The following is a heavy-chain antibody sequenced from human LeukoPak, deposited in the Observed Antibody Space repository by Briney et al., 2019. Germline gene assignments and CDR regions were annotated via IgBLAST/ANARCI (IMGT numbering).Heavy chain of an antibody. CDR1: RFPLSTYE. Sequence: GGSLRLSCVVSRFPLSTYEMNWVRQAPGKGLEWVSNIHSSGTVKYYSDSVKGRFSISRDNAKSSLYLQMNSLRVEGTSVYYCALLTVASDFDYWGQGALVTVSS. CDR2: IHSSGTVK. CDR3: ALLTVASDFDY. J-gene: IGHJ4*02. D-gene: IGHD5-12*01. V-gene: IGHV3-48*03.